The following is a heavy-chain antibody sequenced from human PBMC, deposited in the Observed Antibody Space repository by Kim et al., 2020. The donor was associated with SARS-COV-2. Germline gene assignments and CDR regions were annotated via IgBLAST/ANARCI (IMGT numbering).Heavy chain of an antibody. V-gene: IGHV4-34*01. CDR3: ARAARYYYGSGPNWFDP. CDR2: INHSGST. Sequence: SETLSLTCAVYGGSFSGYYWSWIRQPPGKGLEWIGEINHSGSTNYNPSLKSRVTISVDTSKNQFSLKLSSVTAADTAVYYCARAARYYYGSGPNWFDPWG. CDR1: GGSFSGYY. J-gene: IGHJ5*02. D-gene: IGHD3-10*01.